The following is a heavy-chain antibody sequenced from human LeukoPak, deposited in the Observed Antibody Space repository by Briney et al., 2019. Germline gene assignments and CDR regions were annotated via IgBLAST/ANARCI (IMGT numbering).Heavy chain of an antibody. CDR2: ICGGDGNT. Sequence: GGSLRLSCAASGFTFSNSALHWVRQAAGKGLEWVSGICGGDGNTFYADSVKGRFTISRDNYKNTLYLEMNSLRVEDTAEYYCVKGRSASCYSGYDYWGQGNLVTVSS. J-gene: IGHJ4*02. CDR1: GFTFSNSA. CDR3: VKGRSASCYSGYDY. D-gene: IGHD2-2*01. V-gene: IGHV3-23*01.